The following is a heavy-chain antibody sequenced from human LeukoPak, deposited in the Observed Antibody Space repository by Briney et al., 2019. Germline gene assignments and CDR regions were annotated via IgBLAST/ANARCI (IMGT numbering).Heavy chain of an antibody. CDR2: IYHSGST. D-gene: IGHD3-9*01. Sequence: PSETLSLTCTVSGYSISNGYYWGWVRQPPGKGLEWIGSIYHSGSTNYNPSLKSRVTISVDTSKNQFSLKLSSVTAADTAVYYCARGPAGLRYFDWLSLHFDYWGQGTLVTVSS. V-gene: IGHV4-38-2*02. J-gene: IGHJ4*02. CDR1: GYSISNGYY. CDR3: ARGPAGLRYFDWLSLHFDY.